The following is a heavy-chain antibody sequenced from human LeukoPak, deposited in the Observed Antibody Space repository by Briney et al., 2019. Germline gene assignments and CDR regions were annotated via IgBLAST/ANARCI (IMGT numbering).Heavy chain of an antibody. V-gene: IGHV3-23*01. CDR1: GFTFSSYA. CDR2: ISGSGGST. J-gene: IGHJ4*02. D-gene: IGHD1-26*01. CDR3: VTRYSGSYSTIDY. Sequence: GGSLRLSCAAPGFTFSSYAMSWVRQAPGKGLEWVSAISGSGGSTYYADSVKGRFTISRDNSKNTLYLQMNSLRAEDTAVYYCVTRYSGSYSTIDYWGQGTLVTVSS.